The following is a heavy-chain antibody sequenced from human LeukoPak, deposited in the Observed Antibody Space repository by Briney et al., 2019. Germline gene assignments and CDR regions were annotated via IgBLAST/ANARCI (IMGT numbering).Heavy chain of an antibody. CDR1: GGSFSGYY. V-gene: IGHV4-34*01. Sequence: PSETLSLTCAVYGGSFSGYYWSWIRQPPGKGLEWIGEINHSGSTNYNPSLKSRVTISVDTSKNQFSLKLSSVTAADTAVYYCAGGNRGYTAMVPFDYWGQGTLVTVSS. D-gene: IGHD5-18*01. CDR3: AGGNRGYTAMVPFDY. J-gene: IGHJ4*02. CDR2: INHSGST.